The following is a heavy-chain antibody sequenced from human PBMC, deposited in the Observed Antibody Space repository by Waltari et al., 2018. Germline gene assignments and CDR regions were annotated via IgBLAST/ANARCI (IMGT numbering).Heavy chain of an antibody. Sequence: QITLKESGPTLVKPTQTLTLTCTFSGFSLSTSGVGVGWIRQPPGKALEWLTLIYWDDDKRYSPSLKSRLTITKATSKNPVVLTMTNMDPVDTATYYCAHSKPPLYYDFWSGYYRDAFDIWGQGTMVTVSS. CDR3: AHSKPPLYYDFWSGYYRDAFDI. CDR1: GFSLSTSGVG. D-gene: IGHD3-3*01. CDR2: IYWDDDK. V-gene: IGHV2-5*02. J-gene: IGHJ3*02.